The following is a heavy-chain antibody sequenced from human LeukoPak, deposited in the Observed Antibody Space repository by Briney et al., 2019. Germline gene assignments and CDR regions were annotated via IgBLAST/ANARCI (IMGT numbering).Heavy chain of an antibody. CDR1: GFIFRNYW. Sequence: GGSLRLSCAASGFIFRNYWMYWVRQVPGKGLVWVSRINSDGSFTHNVDSVKGRFSISRDNSKNTLYLHMTSLRVEDTAVYYCVRLGSGYWGQGALVTVSS. V-gene: IGHV3-74*01. J-gene: IGHJ4*02. CDR3: VRLGSGY. CDR2: INSDGSFT. D-gene: IGHD3-10*01.